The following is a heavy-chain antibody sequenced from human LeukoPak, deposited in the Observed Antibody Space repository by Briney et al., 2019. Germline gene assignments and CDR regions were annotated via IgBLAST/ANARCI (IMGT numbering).Heavy chain of an antibody. CDR3: ARGHVGATRIYYYYMDV. V-gene: IGHV1-69*05. D-gene: IGHD1-26*01. J-gene: IGHJ6*03. CDR1: GGTFSSYA. Sequence: GASVKVSCKASGGTFSSYAISWVRQAPGQGLEWMGRIIPIFGTANYAQKFQGGVTITRNTSISTAYMELSSLRSEDTAVYYCARGHVGATRIYYYYMDVWGKGTTVTVSS. CDR2: IIPIFGTA.